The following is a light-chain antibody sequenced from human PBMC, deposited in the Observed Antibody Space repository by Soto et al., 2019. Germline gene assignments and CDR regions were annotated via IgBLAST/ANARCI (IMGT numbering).Light chain of an antibody. J-gene: IGKJ1*01. CDR3: QQYDNSPPWT. CDR2: GAS. CDR1: QSVSSTS. V-gene: IGKV3-20*01. Sequence: EIVLTQSPGTLSFSPGERATLSCRASQSVSSTSLAWYQQKPGQAPRLLIYGASNRATGIPDRFSGSGSGTDFTLTISRLEPEDFAVYYCQQYDNSPPWTFGQGTQVEIK.